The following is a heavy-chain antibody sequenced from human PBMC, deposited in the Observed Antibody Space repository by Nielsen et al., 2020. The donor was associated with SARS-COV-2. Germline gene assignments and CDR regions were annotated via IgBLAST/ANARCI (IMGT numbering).Heavy chain of an antibody. CDR1: GGSISSGGYY. Sequence: SETLSLTCTVSGGSISSGGYYWSWIRQHPGKGLEWIGYIYYSGGTYYNPSLKSRVTISVDTSKNQFSLKLSSVTAADTAVYYCARSRSITMIVVVMDAFDIWGQGTMVTVSS. CDR3: ARSRSITMIVVVMDAFDI. V-gene: IGHV4-31*03. J-gene: IGHJ3*02. CDR2: IYYSGGT. D-gene: IGHD3-22*01.